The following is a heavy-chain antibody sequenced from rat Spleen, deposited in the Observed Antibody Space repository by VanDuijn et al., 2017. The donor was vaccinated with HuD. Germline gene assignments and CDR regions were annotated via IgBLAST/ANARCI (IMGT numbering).Heavy chain of an antibody. V-gene: IGHV5-7*01. CDR2: INYDGRST. Sequence: EVQLVESGGALVQPGRSMNLSCAASGFTFSDHYVAWVRQAPTKGLEWVATINYDGRSTFYRDSVRGRFTISRNNAKNTLFLQMDSLRSEDTATYYCATGPRILRLDWFAYWGQGTLVTVSS. J-gene: IGHJ3*01. D-gene: IGHD1-6*01. CDR1: GFTFSDHY. CDR3: ATGPRILRLDWFAY.